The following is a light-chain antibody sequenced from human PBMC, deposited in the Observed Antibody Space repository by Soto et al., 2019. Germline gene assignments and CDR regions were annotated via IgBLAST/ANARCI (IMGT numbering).Light chain of an antibody. CDR3: QQRSNGIT. Sequence: EIVLTQSPGTLSLSPGERATLSCRASQSVSSYLAWYQEKPGQAPRPLIFDASNRATGIPARFSGSGSGTDFTLTINSLEPEDFAVYYCQQRSNGITFGGGTKVDIK. CDR1: QSVSSY. J-gene: IGKJ4*01. V-gene: IGKV3-11*01. CDR2: DAS.